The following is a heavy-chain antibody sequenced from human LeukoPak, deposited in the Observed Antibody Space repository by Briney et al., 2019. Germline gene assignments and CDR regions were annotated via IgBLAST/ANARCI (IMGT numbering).Heavy chain of an antibody. CDR1: GFTFSSYA. Sequence: LGGSLRLSCAASGFTFSSYAMSWVRQAPGKGLEWVSAISGSGGSTYYADSVKGRFTISRDNSKNTLYLQMNSLRAEDTTVYYCAKEGDYGDYQIPYWGQGTLVTVSS. CDR2: ISGSGGST. V-gene: IGHV3-23*01. CDR3: AKEGDYGDYQIPY. D-gene: IGHD4-17*01. J-gene: IGHJ4*02.